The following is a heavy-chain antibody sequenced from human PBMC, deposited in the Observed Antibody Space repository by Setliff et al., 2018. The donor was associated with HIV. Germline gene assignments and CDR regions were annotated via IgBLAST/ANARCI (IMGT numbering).Heavy chain of an antibody. Sequence: SETLSLTCAVYGGSFSGYDWSWIRQPPGKGLEWIGEINHSGSTNYNPSLKSRVTISVDTSRNQFSLKLYSVTAADTSVYYCARLSGDYYYFDYWGQGTLVTVSS. CDR2: INHSGST. CDR3: ARLSGDYYYFDY. D-gene: IGHD2-21*02. V-gene: IGHV4-34*01. CDR1: GGSFSGYD. J-gene: IGHJ4*02.